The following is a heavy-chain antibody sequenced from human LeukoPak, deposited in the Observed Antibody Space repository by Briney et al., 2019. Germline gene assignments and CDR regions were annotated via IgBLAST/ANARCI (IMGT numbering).Heavy chain of an antibody. V-gene: IGHV1-69*05. J-gene: IGHJ4*02. CDR2: IISIFGTP. CDR1: GGTFISYA. D-gene: IGHD4-17*01. CDR3: ASPSYGDYGTEYYFDS. Sequence: ASVKLSCTASGGTFISYAISWVRQAPGQGPERMGGIISIFGTPNYAQKFQGRVTITTDESTSTAYMELSSLRSEDTAVYYCASPSYGDYGTEYYFDSWGQGTLVTVSS.